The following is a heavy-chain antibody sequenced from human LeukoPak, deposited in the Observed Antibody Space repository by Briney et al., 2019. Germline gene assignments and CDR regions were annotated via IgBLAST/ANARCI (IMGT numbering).Heavy chain of an antibody. D-gene: IGHD2-15*01. J-gene: IGHJ6*04. CDR1: GFTFSDYY. CDR3: ARGSECSGGSCYPVGYYYYYGMDV. CDR2: ISRSSSYT. Sequence: PGGSLRLSCAASGFTFSDYYMSWIRQAPGKGLEWVSYISRSSSYTNYADSVKGRFTISRDNAKNSLYLQMNCLRAEDTAVYYCARGSECSGGSCYPVGYYYYYGMDVWGKGTTVTVSS. V-gene: IGHV3-11*06.